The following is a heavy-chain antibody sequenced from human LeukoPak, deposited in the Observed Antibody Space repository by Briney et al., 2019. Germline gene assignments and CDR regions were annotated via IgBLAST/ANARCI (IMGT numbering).Heavy chain of an antibody. CDR2: ISGSGGST. Sequence: GGSLRLSCAASGFTFSSYAMSWVRQAPGKGPEWVSAISGSGGSTYYADSVKGRFTISRDNSKNTLYLQMDSLRAEDSAVFYCAKGGWGVPTARGLDYWGQGTLVTVS. CDR3: AKGGWGVPTARGLDY. J-gene: IGHJ4*02. CDR1: GFTFSSYA. D-gene: IGHD2-2*01. V-gene: IGHV3-23*01.